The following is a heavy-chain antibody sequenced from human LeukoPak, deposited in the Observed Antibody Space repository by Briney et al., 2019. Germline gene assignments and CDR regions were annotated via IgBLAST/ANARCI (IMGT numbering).Heavy chain of an antibody. D-gene: IGHD2-2*01. Sequence: SETLSLTCAVCGGSFSGYYWSWIRQPPGKGLEWIGEINHSGCTNYNPSLKSRVTISVDTSKNQFSLKLSSVTAADTAVYYCAIHIVVVPAAKKKIWFDPWGQGTLVTVSS. CDR1: GGSFSGYY. J-gene: IGHJ5*02. V-gene: IGHV4-34*01. CDR3: AIHIVVVPAAKKKIWFDP. CDR2: INHSGCT.